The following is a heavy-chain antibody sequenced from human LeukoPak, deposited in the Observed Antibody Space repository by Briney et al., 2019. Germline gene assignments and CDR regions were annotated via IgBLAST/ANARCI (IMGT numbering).Heavy chain of an antibody. V-gene: IGHV4-4*09. Sequence: PSETLSLTCTVSGSISGYYWSWIRQPPGKGLEWIGYIYTSGSTNYNPSLESRVTISVDTSKNQFSLDLSSVTAADTAVYYCARQKCTSASCLTKNAFDIWGQGTMVTVS. J-gene: IGHJ3*02. D-gene: IGHD2-2*01. CDR1: GSISGYY. CDR3: ARQKCTSASCLTKNAFDI. CDR2: IYTSGST.